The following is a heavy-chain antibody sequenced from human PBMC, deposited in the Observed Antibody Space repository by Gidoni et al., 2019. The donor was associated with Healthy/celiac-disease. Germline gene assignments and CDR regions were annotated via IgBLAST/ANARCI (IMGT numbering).Heavy chain of an antibody. CDR1: GGSISSSSYY. CDR3: ARQSGYSGYDIDY. V-gene: IGHV4-39*01. CDR2: IYYSGST. J-gene: IGHJ4*02. Sequence: QLQLQESGPGLVKPSETLSLTCTVSGGSISSSSYYWGWIRQPPGKGLEWIGSIYYSGSTYYNPSLKSRVTISVDTSKNQFSLKLSSVTAADTAVYYCARQSGYSGYDIDYWGQGTLVTVSS. D-gene: IGHD5-12*01.